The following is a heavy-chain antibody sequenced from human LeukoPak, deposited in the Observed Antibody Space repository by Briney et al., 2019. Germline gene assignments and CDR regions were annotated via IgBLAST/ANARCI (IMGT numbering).Heavy chain of an antibody. V-gene: IGHV1-2*02. J-gene: IGHJ3*02. CDR3: ARDRVWDDAPGIVVVTDAFDI. CDR2: INPNSGGT. D-gene: IGHD3-22*01. Sequence: ASVKVSCKVSGYTLTELSMHWVRQAPGQGLEWMGWINPNSGGTNYAQKFQGRVTMTRDTSISTAYMELSRLRSDDTAVYYCARDRVWDDAPGIVVVTDAFDIWGQGTMVTVSS. CDR1: GYTLTELS.